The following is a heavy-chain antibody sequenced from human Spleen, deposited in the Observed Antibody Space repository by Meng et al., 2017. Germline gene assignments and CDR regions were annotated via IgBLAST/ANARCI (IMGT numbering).Heavy chain of an antibody. V-gene: IGHV1-2*06. J-gene: IGHJ4*02. D-gene: IGHD6-13*01. CDR3: VRDEDISAAGKLFGDY. CDR1: GYTFTAYW. Sequence: ASVKVSCKPSGYTFTAYWLHWVRQAPGQGLEWMGRIDPGTGGTQYAQNFQGRVTMTRDTSISTTYMELSRLRSDDTAVYYCVRDEDISAAGKLFGDYWGQGMLVTVSS. CDR2: IDPGTGGT.